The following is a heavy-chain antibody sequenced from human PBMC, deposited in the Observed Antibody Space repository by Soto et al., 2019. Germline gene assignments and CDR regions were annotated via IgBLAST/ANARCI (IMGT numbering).Heavy chain of an antibody. CDR3: ARALSDIVVVPAATYYYYYGMDV. CDR2: ISYDGSNK. D-gene: IGHD2-2*01. V-gene: IGHV3-30-3*01. J-gene: IGHJ6*02. Sequence: GGSLRLSCAASGFTFSSYAMHWVRQAPGKGLEWVAVISYDGSNKYYADSVKGRFTISRDNSKNKLYLQMNSLRAEDTAVYYCARALSDIVVVPAATYYYYYGMDVWGQGTTVTVSS. CDR1: GFTFSSYA.